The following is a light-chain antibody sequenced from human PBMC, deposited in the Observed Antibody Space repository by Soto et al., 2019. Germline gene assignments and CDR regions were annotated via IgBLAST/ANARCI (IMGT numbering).Light chain of an antibody. CDR1: QSISSW. CDR3: QQYNSYLYT. Sequence: IQMTQSPSTLSASVGDRVTITCRAIQSISSWLAWYQQKPGKAPKLLIYDASSLESGVPSRFSVSGSGTEFTLTISSLQPDDFATYYCQQYNSYLYTFGQGTKLEIK. V-gene: IGKV1-5*01. CDR2: DAS. J-gene: IGKJ2*01.